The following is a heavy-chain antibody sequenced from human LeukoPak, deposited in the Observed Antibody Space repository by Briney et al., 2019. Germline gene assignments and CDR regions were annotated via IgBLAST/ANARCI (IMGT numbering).Heavy chain of an antibody. J-gene: IGHJ4*02. CDR1: GGSISSYY. D-gene: IGHD6-19*01. CDR2: IYYSGST. V-gene: IGHV4-59*08. Sequence: SETLSLTCTVSGGSISSYYWSWIRQPPGKGLEWIGYIYYSGSTNYNPSLKSRVTISVDTSKNQFSLKLSSVTAADTAVYYCARHIVHSSGWYVRGYFDYWGQGTLVTVSS. CDR3: ARHIVHSSGWYVRGYFDY.